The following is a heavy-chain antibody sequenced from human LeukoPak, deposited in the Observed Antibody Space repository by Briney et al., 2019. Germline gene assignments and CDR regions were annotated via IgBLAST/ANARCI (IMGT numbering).Heavy chain of an antibody. CDR1: GYTFTSYA. V-gene: IGHV1-3*01. D-gene: IGHD2-15*01. CDR3: ARPSGYCSGGSCYSDAFDI. CDR2: INAGNGNT. J-gene: IGHJ3*02. Sequence: GASVKVSCKASGYTFTSYAMHWVRQAPGQRLEWMGWINAGNGNTKYSQKFQGRVTITRDTSASTAYMELSSLRSEDTAVYYCARPSGYCSGGSCYSDAFDIWGQGTMVTVSS.